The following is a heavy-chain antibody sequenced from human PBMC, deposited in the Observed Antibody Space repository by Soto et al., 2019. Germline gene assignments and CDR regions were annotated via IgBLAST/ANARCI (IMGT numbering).Heavy chain of an antibody. CDR3: ARERGYCSSTSCSPLYGMGV. J-gene: IGHJ6*02. CDR1: GITFSSFS. CDR2: ISSSSSYI. D-gene: IGHD2-2*01. Sequence: PGGSLRLSCAASGITFSSFSMTWVRQAPGKGLEWVSSISSSSSYIYYADSVKGRFTISRDNAKNSLYLQMNSLRAEDTAVYYCARERGYCSSTSCSPLYGMGVWGQGTTVTVSS. V-gene: IGHV3-21*01.